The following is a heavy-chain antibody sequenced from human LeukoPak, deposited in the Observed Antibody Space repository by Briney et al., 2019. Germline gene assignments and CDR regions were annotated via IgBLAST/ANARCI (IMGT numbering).Heavy chain of an antibody. CDR1: GFTFSSYE. CDR3: VSGGGSVAAWR. J-gene: IGHJ4*02. CDR2: ISSSGSTI. V-gene: IGHV3-48*03. D-gene: IGHD2-15*01. Sequence: GGSLRLSCAASGFTFSSYEINWVHQAPGKGLEWVSYISSSGSTIYYADSVKGRFTISRDNAKNSLYLQMNSLRVEDTAVYYCVSGGGSVAAWRWGQGTLVTVSS.